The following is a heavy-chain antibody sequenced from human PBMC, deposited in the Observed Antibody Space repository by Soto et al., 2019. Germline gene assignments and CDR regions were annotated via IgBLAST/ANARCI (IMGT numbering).Heavy chain of an antibody. CDR3: ARAEPYSSSWYSGYFDL. D-gene: IGHD6-13*01. CDR2: ISAYNGNT. CDR1: GYTFTSYG. J-gene: IGHJ2*01. V-gene: IGHV1-18*01. Sequence: QVQRVQSGAEVKKPGASVKVSCKASGYTFTSYGISWVRRAPGQGREWMGWISAYNGNTNYAQKLQGRVTMTTDTSTSTAYMEMRSLRSDDTAVYYCARAEPYSSSWYSGYFDLWGRGTLVTVSS.